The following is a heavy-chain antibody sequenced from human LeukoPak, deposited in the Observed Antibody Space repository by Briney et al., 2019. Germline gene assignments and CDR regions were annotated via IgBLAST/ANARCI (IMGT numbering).Heavy chain of an antibody. D-gene: IGHD2-15*01. J-gene: IGHJ4*02. CDR3: ARSKDIVVVVAAFDY. V-gene: IGHV3-30*04. CDR2: ISYDGSNK. CDR1: GFTCSSYA. Sequence: GGSLRLSCAASGFTCSSYAMHWVRQAPGKGLEWVAVISYDGSNKYYADSVKGRFTISRDNSKNTLYLQMNSLRAEDTAVYYCARSKDIVVVVAAFDYWGQGTLVTVSS.